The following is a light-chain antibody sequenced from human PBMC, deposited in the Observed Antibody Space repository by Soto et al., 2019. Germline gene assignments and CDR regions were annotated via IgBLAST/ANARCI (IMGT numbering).Light chain of an antibody. V-gene: IGKV1-33*01. CDR2: DAS. CDR3: QQDGDLPIT. J-gene: IGKJ4*01. CDR1: QDINNY. Sequence: DIQLTQSPSSLSASVGDRVTITCQASQDINNYLNCYQQKPGKAPKLLIFDASSVETGVPSRLSGSGSGTHFTITSCSREPEDIATYHYQQDGDLPITFGGGTRVELK.